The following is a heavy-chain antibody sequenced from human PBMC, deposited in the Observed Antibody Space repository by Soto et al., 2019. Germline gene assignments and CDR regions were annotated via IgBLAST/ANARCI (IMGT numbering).Heavy chain of an antibody. J-gene: IGHJ3*02. CDR3: ARGGGGVVRGATLVDI. CDR2: IIPILGIA. CDR1: GGTFSSYT. Sequence: QVQLVQSGAEVKKPGSSVKVSCKASGGTFSSYTISWVRQAPGQGLEWMGRIIPILGIANYAQKFQGRVTITADKSTSTDYMELSSLRSEDTAVYYCARGGGGVVRGATLVDIWGQGTMVTVSS. V-gene: IGHV1-69*02. D-gene: IGHD3-10*01.